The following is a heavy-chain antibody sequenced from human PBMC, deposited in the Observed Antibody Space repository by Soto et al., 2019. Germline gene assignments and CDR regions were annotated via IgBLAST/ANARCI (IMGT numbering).Heavy chain of an antibody. Sequence: SETLSLTCTVSGGSISSSSYYWGWIRQHPEKGKEWIGSIYYSGSTYYKPSLKSRVTISVDTSKNQFSLKLSSVTAADTAVYYCARPYYGSGSYDYYMDVWGKGTTVTVSS. V-gene: IGHV4-39*01. J-gene: IGHJ6*03. CDR1: GGSISSSSYY. D-gene: IGHD3-10*01. CDR2: IYYSGST. CDR3: ARPYYGSGSYDYYMDV.